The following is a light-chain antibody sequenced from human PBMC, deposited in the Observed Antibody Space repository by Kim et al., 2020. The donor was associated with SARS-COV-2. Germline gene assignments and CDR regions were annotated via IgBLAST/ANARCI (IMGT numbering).Light chain of an antibody. CDR1: QSISSSY. Sequence: EIVLAQSPGTLSLSPGERATLSCRASQSISSSYLAWYQQKPGLAPRLLIYSISTRATGIPDRFTGSGSGTDFTLTISRLEPEDFAMYYCQQYGSSPLTFGGGTKVDIK. CDR2: SIS. V-gene: IGKV3-20*01. CDR3: QQYGSSPLT. J-gene: IGKJ4*01.